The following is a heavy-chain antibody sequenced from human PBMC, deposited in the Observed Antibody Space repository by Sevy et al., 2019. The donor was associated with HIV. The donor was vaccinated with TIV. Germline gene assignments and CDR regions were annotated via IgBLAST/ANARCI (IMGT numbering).Heavy chain of an antibody. J-gene: IGHJ4*02. V-gene: IGHV1-18*04. Sequence: ASVKVSCKASGYTFTSYNINWVRQAPGQGLDWMGRISGYNGDTLYAQKFQGRVTMTTDTSTNTAYMELRSLRSDDTAVYYCARDSCSGGSCYQSGVYWGQRTLVTVSS. CDR1: GYTFTSYN. D-gene: IGHD2-15*01. CDR2: ISGYNGDT. CDR3: ARDSCSGGSCYQSGVY.